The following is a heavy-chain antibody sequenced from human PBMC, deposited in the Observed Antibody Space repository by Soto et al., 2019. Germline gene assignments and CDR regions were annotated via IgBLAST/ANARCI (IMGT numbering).Heavy chain of an antibody. D-gene: IGHD2-15*01. Sequence: SETLSLTCAVYGGSFSGYYWSWIRQPPGKGLEWIGEINHSGSTNYNPSLKSRVTISVDTSKNQFSLKLSSVTTADTAVYYCARARYCSGGSCQGPNNWFDPWGQGTLVTVSS. J-gene: IGHJ5*02. CDR1: GGSFSGYY. CDR2: INHSGST. CDR3: ARARYCSGGSCQGPNNWFDP. V-gene: IGHV4-34*01.